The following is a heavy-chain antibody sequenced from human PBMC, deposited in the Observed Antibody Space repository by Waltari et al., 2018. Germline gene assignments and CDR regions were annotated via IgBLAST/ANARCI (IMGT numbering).Heavy chain of an antibody. Sequence: QVQLVESGGGVVQPGRSLRLSCAASGFTFSSYGMHWVRQAPGKGLEWLAVIWYDGSNKYYADSVKGRFTISRDNSKNTLYLQMNSLRAEDTAVYYCARDVAVAGSFFDYWGQGTLVTVSS. CDR1: GFTFSSYG. CDR3: ARDVAVAGSFFDY. V-gene: IGHV3-33*01. D-gene: IGHD6-19*01. J-gene: IGHJ4*02. CDR2: IWYDGSNK.